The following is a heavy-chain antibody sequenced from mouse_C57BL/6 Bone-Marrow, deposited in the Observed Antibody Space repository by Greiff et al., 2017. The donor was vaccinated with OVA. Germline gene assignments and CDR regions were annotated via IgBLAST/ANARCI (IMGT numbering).Heavy chain of an antibody. Sequence: QVQLKESGPELVKPGASVKLSCKASGYTFTSYDINWVKQRPGQGLEWIGWIYPRDGSTKYNEKFKGKATLTVDTSSSTAYMELHSLTSEDSAVYFCARLDYYGSSNHFDYWGQGTTLTVSS. J-gene: IGHJ2*01. CDR2: IYPRDGST. V-gene: IGHV1-85*01. CDR1: GYTFTSYD. CDR3: ARLDYYGSSNHFDY. D-gene: IGHD1-1*01.